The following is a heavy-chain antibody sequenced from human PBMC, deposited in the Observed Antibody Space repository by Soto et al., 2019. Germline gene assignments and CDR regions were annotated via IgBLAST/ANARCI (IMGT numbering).Heavy chain of an antibody. CDR2: IDYSGST. J-gene: IGHJ6*02. Sequence: SETRSFTCTVSGGSVRGGYYYWRWIRQPPGKGLEWIGYIDYSGSTNYNPSLTSRVTMSIDTSKNQFSLKLSSVTAADTAVYYCAMVVQKDGSLFSNYYCGMDGWGQGTTVTVSS. D-gene: IGHD2-2*01. CDR3: AMVVQKDGSLFSNYYCGMDG. V-gene: IGHV4-61*01. CDR1: GGSVRGGYYY.